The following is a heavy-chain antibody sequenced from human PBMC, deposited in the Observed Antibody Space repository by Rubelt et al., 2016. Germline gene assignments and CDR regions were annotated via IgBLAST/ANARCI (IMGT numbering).Heavy chain of an antibody. CDR2: IKGSGSVT. CDR3: GKDPNGDYVGAFDF. J-gene: IGHJ3*01. D-gene: IGHD4-17*01. Sequence: EVQFLESGGGLVQPGGSLRLSCATSGFTFNNFAMVWVRQAPGKGLEWVSAIKGSGSVTYYTDSVKGRFTISRDNSKSTLYLQINSRRVEDTAIYYCGKDPNGDYVGAFDFWGQGTLVTVSS. CDR1: GFTFNNFA. V-gene: IGHV3-23*01.